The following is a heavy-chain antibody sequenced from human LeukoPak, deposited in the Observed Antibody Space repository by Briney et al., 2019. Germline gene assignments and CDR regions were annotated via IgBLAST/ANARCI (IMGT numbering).Heavy chain of an antibody. Sequence: SETLSLTCTVSGGSISSYYWSWIRQPAGKGLEWIGRIYTSGSTNYNPSLKSRVTMSVDTSKNQFSLKLSSVTAADTAVYYCARERPGIEAAGKGYYYYYGMDVWGQGTTVTVSS. CDR3: ARERPGIEAAGKGYYYYYGMDV. CDR2: IYTSGST. J-gene: IGHJ6*02. V-gene: IGHV4-4*07. D-gene: IGHD6-13*01. CDR1: GGSISSYY.